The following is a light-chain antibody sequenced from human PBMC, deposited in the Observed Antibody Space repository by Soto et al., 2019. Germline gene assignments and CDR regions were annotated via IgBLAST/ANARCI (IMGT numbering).Light chain of an antibody. Sequence: EIVLTQSPGTLSLSPGERATLSCRASQSVSSTFLAWYQQKPGQAPRLLISGGSSRATGIPDRFSGSGSGTYFTLTISKLEPEDFAVYFCQRYHDSPPGYTFGQGTKLEIK. V-gene: IGKV3-20*01. J-gene: IGKJ2*01. CDR3: QRYHDSPPGYT. CDR1: QSVSSTF. CDR2: GGS.